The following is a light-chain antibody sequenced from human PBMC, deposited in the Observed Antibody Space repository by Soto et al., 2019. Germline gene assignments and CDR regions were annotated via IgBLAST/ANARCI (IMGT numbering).Light chain of an antibody. CDR1: QGINSS. CDR2: AAS. V-gene: IGKV1-12*01. J-gene: IGKJ1*01. CDR3: QQAKNFPWT. Sequence: DIQLTQSPSFLSASVGDRVTITCRASQGINSSLAWYQQRPGKAPKLLIYAASNLQNEVPSRFSGSGSATDFTLTISSLQTEDFATYYCQQAKNFPWTFGQGTKVDIK.